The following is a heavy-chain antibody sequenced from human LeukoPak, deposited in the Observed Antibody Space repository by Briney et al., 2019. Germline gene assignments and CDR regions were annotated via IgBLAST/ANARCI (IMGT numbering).Heavy chain of an antibody. CDR2: ISGGGSDI. CDR3: AIGSMNPYYYYYMAV. CDR1: GFTFSNYG. Sequence: GGSLRLSCAASGFTFSNYGLNWVRQSPGKGLEWISYISGGGSDIYYADSVKGRFTISRDNAQKSLYLQMNSLRAEDTAVYYCAIGSMNPYYYYYMAVWGKGTTVTISS. D-gene: IGHD1-26*01. J-gene: IGHJ6*03. V-gene: IGHV3-48*03.